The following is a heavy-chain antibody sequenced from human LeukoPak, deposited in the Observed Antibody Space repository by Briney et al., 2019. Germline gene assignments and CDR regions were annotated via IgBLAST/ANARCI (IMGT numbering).Heavy chain of an antibody. V-gene: IGHV4-39*07. CDR3: VTSLWFGETHPPFDY. Sequence: SETLPLTCTVSSGSISSSSYYWGWIRQPPGKGLEWIGSIYYSGSTYYNPSLKSRVTISVDTSKNQFSLKLSSVTAADTAVYYCVTSLWFGETHPPFDYWGQGTLVTVSS. CDR2: IYYSGST. CDR1: SGSISSSSYY. D-gene: IGHD3-10*01. J-gene: IGHJ4*02.